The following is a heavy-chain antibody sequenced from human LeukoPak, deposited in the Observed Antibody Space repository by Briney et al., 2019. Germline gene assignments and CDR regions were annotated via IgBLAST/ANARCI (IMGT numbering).Heavy chain of an antibody. V-gene: IGHV4-38-2*02. CDR2: IYHSGST. CDR1: GYSISSGYY. D-gene: IGHD3-22*01. Sequence: NPSETLSLTCTVSGYSISSGYYWGWIRQPPGKGLEWIGSIYHSGSTYYNPSLKSRVTISVDTSKNQFSLKLSSVTAADTAVYYCARERWDYYDNTGYYYMDVWGKGTTVTISS. CDR3: ARERWDYYDNTGYYYMDV. J-gene: IGHJ6*03.